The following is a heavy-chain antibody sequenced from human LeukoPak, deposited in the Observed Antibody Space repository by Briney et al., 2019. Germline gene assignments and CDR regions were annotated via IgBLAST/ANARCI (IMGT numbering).Heavy chain of an antibody. V-gene: IGHV4-61*02. CDR1: GGSISSGSYY. CDR3: AREGPPGCSSTSCYTDY. D-gene: IGHD2-2*02. Sequence: SETLSLTCTVSGGSISSGSYYWSWIRQPAGEGLEWIGRIYTSGSTNYNPSLKSRVTISVDTSKNQFSLKLSSVTAADTAVYYCAREGPPGCSSTSCYTDYWGQGTLVTVSS. CDR2: IYTSGST. J-gene: IGHJ4*02.